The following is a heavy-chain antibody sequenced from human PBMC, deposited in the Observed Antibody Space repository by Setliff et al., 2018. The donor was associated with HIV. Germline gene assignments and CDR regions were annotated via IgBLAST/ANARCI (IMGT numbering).Heavy chain of an antibody. V-gene: IGHV1-69*13. CDR1: GDTISSHV. Sequence: GASVKVSCKTSGDTISSHVITWVRQAPGQGLEWMGGIIPIFGTLNYAQKFQGRVTITADESTSTAYMELSSLRSEDTAVYYCARGATITYYFDYWGQGTLVTVSS. D-gene: IGHD5-12*01. J-gene: IGHJ4*02. CDR3: ARGATITYYFDY. CDR2: IIPIFGTL.